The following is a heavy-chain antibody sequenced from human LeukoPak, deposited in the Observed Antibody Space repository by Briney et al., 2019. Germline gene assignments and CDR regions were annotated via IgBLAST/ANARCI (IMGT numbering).Heavy chain of an antibody. Sequence: SETLSLTCTVSGDSINTSRYYGGWIRQPPGKGLEWIGHMYYRGSTYNNPSLESRVTMSVDTSKNQFSLKVTSVTAADTAVYYCARVQNIMGTIMPWGPGILVTVSS. CDR1: GDSINTSRYY. J-gene: IGHJ1*01. V-gene: IGHV4-39*07. CDR2: MYYRGST. CDR3: ARVQNIMGTIMP. D-gene: IGHD1-26*01.